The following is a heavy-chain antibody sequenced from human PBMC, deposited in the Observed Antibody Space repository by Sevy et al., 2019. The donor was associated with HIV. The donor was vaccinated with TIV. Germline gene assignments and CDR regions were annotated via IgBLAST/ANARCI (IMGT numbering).Heavy chain of an antibody. J-gene: IGHJ6*02. V-gene: IGHV1-2*02. D-gene: IGHD3-10*01. CDR2: INPNSGGT. CDR3: AGAVHYYGSGSYYKGYYYYGMDV. Sequence: ASVKVSCKASGYTFTGYYMHWVRQAPGQGLEWMGWINPNSGGTNYAQKFQGRVTMTRDTSINTAYMELSRLRSDDTAVYYCAGAVHYYGSGSYYKGYYYYGMDVWGQGTTVTVSS. CDR1: GYTFTGYY.